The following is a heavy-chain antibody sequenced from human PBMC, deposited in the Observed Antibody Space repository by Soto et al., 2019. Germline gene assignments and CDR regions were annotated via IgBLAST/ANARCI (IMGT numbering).Heavy chain of an antibody. CDR3: ARGFGSSGWLDY. CDR1: GFTFSSYA. Sequence: QVQLVESGGGVVQPGRSLRLSCAASGFTFSSYAMQWVRQAPGKGLEWVAVISYDGSNKYYADSVKGRFTISRDNSKNTLYLQMNSLRAEDTAVYYCARGFGSSGWLDYWGQGTLVTVSS. J-gene: IGHJ4*02. CDR2: ISYDGSNK. D-gene: IGHD6-19*01. V-gene: IGHV3-30-3*01.